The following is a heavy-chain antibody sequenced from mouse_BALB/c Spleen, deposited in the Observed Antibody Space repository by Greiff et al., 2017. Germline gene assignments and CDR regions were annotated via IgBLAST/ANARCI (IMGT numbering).Heavy chain of an antibody. CDR2: IWSGGST. CDR1: GFSLTSYG. D-gene: IGHD2-2*01. Sequence: VKLVESGPGLVQPSQSLSITCTVSGFSLTSYGVHWVRQSPGKGLEWLGVIWSGGSTDYNAAFISRLSSSKDNSKSQVFFKMNSLQANDTAIYYCASYGYDRFAYWGQGTLVTVSA. CDR3: ASYGYDRFAY. V-gene: IGHV2-2*02. J-gene: IGHJ3*01.